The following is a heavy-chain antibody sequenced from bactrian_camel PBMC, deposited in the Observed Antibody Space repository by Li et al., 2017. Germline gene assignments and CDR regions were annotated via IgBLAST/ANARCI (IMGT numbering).Heavy chain of an antibody. V-gene: IGHV3S53*01. Sequence: HVQLVESGGGLVQAGGSLRLSCTASGYTVSSTRMGWFRQAPGKEREGVAGIDSYGDTTYGDSVKGRFAISRDNAKNTVYLQMNSLKPEDTAMYYCAAFCSGGYWSFKYRGQGTQVTVS. CDR2: IDSYGDT. D-gene: IGHD2*01. CDR3: AAFCSGGYWSFKY. CDR1: GYTVSSTR. J-gene: IGHJ4*01.